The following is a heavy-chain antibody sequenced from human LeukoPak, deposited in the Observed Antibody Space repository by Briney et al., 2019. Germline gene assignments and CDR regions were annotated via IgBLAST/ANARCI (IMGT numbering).Heavy chain of an antibody. CDR1: GFTFSSYA. D-gene: IGHD2-21*02. Sequence: PGGSLRLSCAASGFTFSSYAMHWVRQAPSKGLEWVAVISYDGSNKYYADSVKGRFTISRDNSKNTLYLQMNSLRAEDTAVYYCARDGTAYCGGDCYYDAFDIWGQGTMVTVSS. V-gene: IGHV3-30-3*01. CDR2: ISYDGSNK. J-gene: IGHJ3*02. CDR3: ARDGTAYCGGDCYYDAFDI.